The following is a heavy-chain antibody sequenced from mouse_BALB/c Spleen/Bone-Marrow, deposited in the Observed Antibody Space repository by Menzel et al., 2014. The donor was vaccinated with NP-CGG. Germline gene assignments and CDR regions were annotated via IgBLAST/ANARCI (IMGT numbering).Heavy chain of an antibody. CDR2: IFPGSGNT. D-gene: IGHD2-1*01. CDR3: ARSGYVGNYPYFDY. Sequence: VNLVESGPELVKPGASVKISCKASGYSFTSYYIHWVKQRPGQGLEWIGWIFPGSGNTKYNEKFKGKATLTADTSSSTAYMQLSSLTSEDSAVYFCARSGYVGNYPYFDYWGQGTTLTVSS. CDR1: GYSFTSYY. V-gene: IGHV1-66*01. J-gene: IGHJ2*01.